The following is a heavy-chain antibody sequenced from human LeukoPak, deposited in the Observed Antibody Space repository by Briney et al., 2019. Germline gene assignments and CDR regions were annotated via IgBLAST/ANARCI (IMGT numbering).Heavy chain of an antibody. Sequence: SVKVSCKASGGTFSSYAISWVRQAPGQGLEWMGGIIPIFGTANYAQKFQGRVTITADESTSTAYMELSSLRSEDAAVYYCARVKGVVGATSYYFDYWGQGTLVTVSS. CDR2: IIPIFGTA. CDR3: ARVKGVVGATSYYFDY. D-gene: IGHD1-26*01. V-gene: IGHV1-69*01. CDR1: GGTFSSYA. J-gene: IGHJ4*02.